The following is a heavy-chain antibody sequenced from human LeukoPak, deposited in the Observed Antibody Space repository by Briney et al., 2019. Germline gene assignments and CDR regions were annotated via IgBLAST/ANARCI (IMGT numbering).Heavy chain of an antibody. CDR2: ISGSGGST. D-gene: IGHD6-19*01. CDR3: AKDLPGYSSGYTDY. Sequence: PGGSLRLSCAASGFTFSSYAMSWVRQAPGKGLKWVSAISGSGGSTYYADSVKGRFTISRDNSKNTLYLQMNSLRAEDTAVYYCAKDLPGYSSGYTDYWGQGTLVTVSS. V-gene: IGHV3-23*01. J-gene: IGHJ4*02. CDR1: GFTFSSYA.